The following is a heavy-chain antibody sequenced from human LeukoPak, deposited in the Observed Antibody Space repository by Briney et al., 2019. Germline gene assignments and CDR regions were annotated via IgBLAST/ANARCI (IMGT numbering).Heavy chain of an antibody. J-gene: IGHJ4*02. CDR3: VRVMGYSYGFFDY. CDR1: GFTFDDYA. CDR2: ISWNNDII. D-gene: IGHD5-18*01. V-gene: IGHV3-9*01. Sequence: PGRSLRLSCAASGFTFDDYAMHWVRQAPGKGLEWVSGISWNNDIIDYVDSVKARFAISRDNAKSSLYLQMNSLRAEDTALYYCVRVMGYSYGFFDYWGQGTLVTISS.